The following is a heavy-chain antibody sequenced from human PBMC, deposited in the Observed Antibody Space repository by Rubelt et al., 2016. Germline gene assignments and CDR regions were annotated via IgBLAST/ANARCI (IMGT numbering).Heavy chain of an antibody. CDR2: TYYSGST. CDR3: ARTYDYSNPTPHY. D-gene: IGHD4-11*01. J-gene: IGHJ4*02. V-gene: IGHV4-39*01. Sequence: QLQLQESGPGLVKPSETLSLTCTVSGGSITSSSYYWGWIRQPPGKGLEWIGSTYYSGSTYYNPSLKSRLTISVDTSKNQFSLKLSSVTAADTAVYYCARTYDYSNPTPHYWGQGTLVTVSS. CDR1: GGSITSSSYY.